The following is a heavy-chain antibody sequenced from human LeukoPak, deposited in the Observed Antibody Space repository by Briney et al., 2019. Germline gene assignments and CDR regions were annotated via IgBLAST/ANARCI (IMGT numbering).Heavy chain of an antibody. D-gene: IGHD5-18*01. V-gene: IGHV4-59*01. Sequence: SETLSLTCTVSGGSLSSYYWSWIRQPPGKGLEWIGYIFYSGSTNYNPSLKSRVTMSVDTSKNQFSLKLSSVTGADTAVYYCVRGGTWIEIWSPFDYWGQGTLVTVSS. CDR3: VRGGTWIEIWSPFDY. CDR1: GGSLSSYY. CDR2: IFYSGST. J-gene: IGHJ4*02.